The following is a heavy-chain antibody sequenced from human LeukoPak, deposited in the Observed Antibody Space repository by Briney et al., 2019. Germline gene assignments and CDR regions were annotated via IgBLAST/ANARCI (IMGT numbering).Heavy chain of an antibody. V-gene: IGHV4-4*07. J-gene: IGHJ4*02. Sequence: PSETLSLTCTVCGDSFSSYYWSCIRQPAGKGREWIGRIYTSGRANYNPSFRSRVTMSVYTSKNQCSLKLTSVTAADTAVYDCAKGTDRRYFDYWGQGTLVTVSS. D-gene: IGHD3/OR15-3a*01. CDR1: GDSFSSYY. CDR3: AKGTDRRYFDY. CDR2: IYTSGRA.